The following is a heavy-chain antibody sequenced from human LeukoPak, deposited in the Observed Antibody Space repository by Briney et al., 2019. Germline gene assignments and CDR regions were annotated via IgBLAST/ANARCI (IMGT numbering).Heavy chain of an antibody. CDR1: GYTFTSYY. Sequence: GASVKVSCKASGYTFTSYYMHWVRQAPGQALEGMGIINPSGGSTNYAQKFQGRVTMTRDTSTNTAYMELSSLRSEDTAVYYCARTPIAAADPTWGYYFDFWGQGALVTVSS. V-gene: IGHV1-46*01. D-gene: IGHD6-13*01. J-gene: IGHJ4*02. CDR2: INPSGGST. CDR3: ARTPIAAADPTWGYYFDF.